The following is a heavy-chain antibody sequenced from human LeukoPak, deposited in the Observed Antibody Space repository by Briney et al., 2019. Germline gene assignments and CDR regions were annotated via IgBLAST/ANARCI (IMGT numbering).Heavy chain of an antibody. CDR3: ARDCVGDSSGYFTPATNAFDI. V-gene: IGHV4-31*03. D-gene: IGHD3-22*01. CDR1: GGSISSGGYC. Sequence: EPSETLSLTCTVSGGSISSGGYCWSWIRQHPGKGLEWIGYIYYSGSTYYNPSLKSRVTISVDTSKNQFSLKLSSGTASETAVYYCARDCVGDSSGYFTPATNAFDIWGQGTMVTVSS. CDR2: IYYSGST. J-gene: IGHJ3*02.